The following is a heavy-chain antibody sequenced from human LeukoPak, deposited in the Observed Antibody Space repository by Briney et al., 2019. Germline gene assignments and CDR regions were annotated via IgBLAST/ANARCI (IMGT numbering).Heavy chain of an antibody. Sequence: GSLRLSCAASGFTFGNSWVHWVRQAPGKGLVWVSLINADGSTATYADSVKGRFTISRDSARNTLSLQMNSLTIEDTAVYYCVVVVEPPDSDGFDVWGQGTMITVYS. V-gene: IGHV3-74*01. J-gene: IGHJ3*01. D-gene: IGHD1-14*01. CDR1: GFTFGNSW. CDR3: VVVVEPPDSDGFDV. CDR2: INADGSTA.